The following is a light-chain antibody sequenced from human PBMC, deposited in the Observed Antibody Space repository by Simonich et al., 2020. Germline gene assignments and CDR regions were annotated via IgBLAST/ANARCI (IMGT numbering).Light chain of an antibody. CDR1: QSLLHRNGYNY. CDR2: LGA. J-gene: IGKJ1*01. V-gene: IGKV2-28*01. CDR3: MQALQTPLT. Sequence: DIVMTQSPLSLPVTPGEPASISCRSSQSLLHRNGYNYLDCYLQKPGQSPPLLIYLGANRASGVPERLSGSGSGTDFTLKISRVEAEDVGVYYCMQALQTPLTFGQGTKVEIK.